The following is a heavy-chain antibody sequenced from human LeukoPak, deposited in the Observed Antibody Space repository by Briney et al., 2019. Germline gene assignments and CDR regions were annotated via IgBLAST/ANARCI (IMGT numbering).Heavy chain of an antibody. J-gene: IGHJ4*02. CDR3: AVVGTNYGDYEAVNY. CDR1: GGSISSSSYY. CDR2: IYYSGST. D-gene: IGHD4-17*01. V-gene: IGHV4-39*07. Sequence: SETLSLTCTVSGGSISSSSYYWGWIRQPPGKGLEWIGSIYYSGSTYYNPSVKSRVIISVDTSKNQFSLKLSSVTAADTAVYYCAVVGTNYGDYEAVNYWGQGTLVTVSS.